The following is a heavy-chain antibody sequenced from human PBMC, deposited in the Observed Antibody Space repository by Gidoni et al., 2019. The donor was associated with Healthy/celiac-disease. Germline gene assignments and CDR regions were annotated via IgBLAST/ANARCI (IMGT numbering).Heavy chain of an antibody. CDR2: RSYDGSNK. D-gene: IGHD2-21*01. V-gene: IGHV3-30-3*01. CDR1: GFTFSSSA. CDR3: ARDGYCGGDCYHGPFQH. Sequence: QVPLVESGGGVVQPGRSLRLSCAASGFTFSSSAMHWVRQAPGKGLEGVAVRSYDGSNKYYADSVKGRFTISRDNSKNTLYLQMNSLRAEDTAVYYCARDGYCGGDCYHGPFQHWGQGTLVTVSS. J-gene: IGHJ1*01.